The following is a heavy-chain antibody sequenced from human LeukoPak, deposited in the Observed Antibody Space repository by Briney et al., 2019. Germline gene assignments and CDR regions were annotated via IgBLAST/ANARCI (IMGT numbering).Heavy chain of an antibody. CDR3: AREAGATTNWFDP. J-gene: IGHJ5*02. CDR1: GYTFTSYD. CDR2: MNPNSGNT. D-gene: IGHD1-26*01. Sequence: ASVKVSCKASGYTFTSYDINWVRQATGQGLEWMGWMNPNSGNTGYAQKFQGRVTMTRNTSISTAYMGLSSLRSEDTAVYYCAREAGATTNWFDPWGQGTLVTVSS. V-gene: IGHV1-8*01.